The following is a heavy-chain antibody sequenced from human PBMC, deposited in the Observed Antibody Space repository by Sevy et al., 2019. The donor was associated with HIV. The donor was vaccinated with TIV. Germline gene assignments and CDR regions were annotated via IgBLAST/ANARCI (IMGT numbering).Heavy chain of an antibody. D-gene: IGHD3-22*01. J-gene: IGHJ4*02. CDR3: ARDSITYYYDSSGYFHFDY. Sequence: ASVKVSCKASGYTFTSYGISWVRQAPGQGLEWMGWISAYNGNTNYPQKLQGRVTMTTDTSTSTAYMELRSLRSDDTAVYYCARDSITYYYDSSGYFHFDYWGQGTLVTVSS. CDR1: GYTFTSYG. CDR2: ISAYNGNT. V-gene: IGHV1-18*04.